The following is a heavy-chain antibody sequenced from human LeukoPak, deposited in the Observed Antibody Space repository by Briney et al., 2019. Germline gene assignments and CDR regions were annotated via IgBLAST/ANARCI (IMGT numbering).Heavy chain of an antibody. J-gene: IGHJ2*01. CDR1: GFTFSSYS. V-gene: IGHV3-23*01. Sequence: GGSLRLSCAASGFTFSSYSMNWVRQASGKGLEWVSAISGSGGSTYYADSVKGRFTISRDNSKNTLYLQMNSLRAEDTAVYYCAKEGREMATIPRYFDLWGRGTLVTVSS. CDR2: ISGSGGST. CDR3: AKEGREMATIPRYFDL. D-gene: IGHD5-24*01.